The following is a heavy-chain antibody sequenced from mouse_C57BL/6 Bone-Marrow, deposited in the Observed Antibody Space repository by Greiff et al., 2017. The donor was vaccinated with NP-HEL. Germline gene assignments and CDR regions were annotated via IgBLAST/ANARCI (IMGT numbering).Heavy chain of an antibody. CDR1: GYTFTDYY. J-gene: IGHJ4*01. CDR3: ARSNWDLYYAMDY. CDR2: IYPGSGNT. D-gene: IGHD4-1*01. V-gene: IGHV1-76*01. Sequence: VQLQQSGAELVRPGASVKLSCKASGYTFTDYYINWVKQRPGQGLEWIARIYPGSGNTYYNEKFKGMATLTAEKSSSTAYMQLSSLTSEDSAVYFCARSNWDLYYAMDYWGQGTSVTVSS.